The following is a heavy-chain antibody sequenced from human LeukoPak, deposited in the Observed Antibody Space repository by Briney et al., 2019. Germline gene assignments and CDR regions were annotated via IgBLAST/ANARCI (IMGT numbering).Heavy chain of an antibody. J-gene: IGHJ4*02. V-gene: IGHV4-34*01. CDR1: GGSFSGYY. Sequence: PSETLSLTCAVYGGSFSGYYWSWIRQPPGKGLEWIGEINHSGSTNYNPSLKSRVTISVDTSKNQFSLKLSSVTAADTAVYYCARGGLHVDCYFDYWGQGTLVTVSS. CDR2: INHSGST. CDR3: ARGGLHVDCYFDY. D-gene: IGHD5-24*01.